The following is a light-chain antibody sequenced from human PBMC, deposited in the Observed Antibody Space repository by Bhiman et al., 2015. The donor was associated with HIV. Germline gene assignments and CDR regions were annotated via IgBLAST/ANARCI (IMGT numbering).Light chain of an antibody. J-gene: IGLJ3*02. CDR3: QSYDSGQVV. CDR1: SSDVGGYNY. V-gene: IGLV1-40*01. Sequence: QSVLTQPPSVSAAPGQKVTISCSGTSSDVGGYNYVHWYRQLPGAAPKLLVSDGFNGASGVSDRFSISASAASASLTITGLRPEDEGEYFCQSYDSGQVVFGGGT. CDR2: DGF.